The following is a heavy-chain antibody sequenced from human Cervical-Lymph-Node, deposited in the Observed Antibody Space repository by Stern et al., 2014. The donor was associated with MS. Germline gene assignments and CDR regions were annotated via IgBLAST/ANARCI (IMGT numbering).Heavy chain of an antibody. V-gene: IGHV1-69*17. J-gene: IGHJ6*02. CDR3: ARESYDFWSGSYYYYYGMDV. CDR2: IIPIFGIG. Sequence: QLVQSGAEVKKPGSSVKVSCKASGGTFSSYAISWVRQAPGQGLEWMGGIIPIFGIGNYAQKFQGRVTITADKSTSTAYMELSSLRSEDTAVYYCARESYDFWSGSYYYYYGMDVWGQGTTVTVSS. CDR1: GGTFSSYA. D-gene: IGHD3-3*01.